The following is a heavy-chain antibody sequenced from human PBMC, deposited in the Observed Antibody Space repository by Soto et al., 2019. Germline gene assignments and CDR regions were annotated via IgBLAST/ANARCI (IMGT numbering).Heavy chain of an antibody. D-gene: IGHD2-2*01. Sequence: QVQLVQSGAEVKQPGASVKVSCKASGYTFTSYGISWGRQAPGQGLEWMGWISAYNGNTNYAQKHQGRVTMTTDTSTSPAYMELRSLRSDVTAVYYCARDRYCSSTSCYVWFDPWGQGTLVTVSS. V-gene: IGHV1-18*04. CDR3: ARDRYCSSTSCYVWFDP. CDR1: GYTFTSYG. CDR2: ISAYNGNT. J-gene: IGHJ5*02.